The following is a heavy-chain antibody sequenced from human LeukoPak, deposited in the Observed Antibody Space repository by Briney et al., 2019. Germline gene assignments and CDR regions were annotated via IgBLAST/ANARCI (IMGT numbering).Heavy chain of an antibody. V-gene: IGHV3-7*05. CDR1: GFTFSAYA. Sequence: PGGSLRLSCEASGFTFSAYAMTWVRQAPGKGLEWVANIKQDGSEKYYVDSVQGRFTISRDNAKNSLYLQMNSLRAEDTAVYYCARDVGYDSSGYYPYYFDYWGQGTLVTVSS. CDR3: ARDVGYDSSGYYPYYFDY. CDR2: IKQDGSEK. D-gene: IGHD3-22*01. J-gene: IGHJ4*02.